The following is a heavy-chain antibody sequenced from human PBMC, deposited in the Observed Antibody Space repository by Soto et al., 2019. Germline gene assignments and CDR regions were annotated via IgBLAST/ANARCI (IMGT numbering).Heavy chain of an antibody. CDR1: GFSLSNARMG. D-gene: IGHD2-21*02. CDR2: IFSNDEK. CDR3: ARIVVVPAEPWYFYL. J-gene: IGHJ2*01. Sequence: QVTLKESGPVLVKPTETLTLTCTVSGFSLSNARMGVSWIRQPPGKALEWLAHIFSNDEKSYSTSLKSRLTISKDTSKRQVVLTMTNLDPVGTATYYCARIVVVPAEPWYFYLWGRGTLVTVSS. V-gene: IGHV2-26*01.